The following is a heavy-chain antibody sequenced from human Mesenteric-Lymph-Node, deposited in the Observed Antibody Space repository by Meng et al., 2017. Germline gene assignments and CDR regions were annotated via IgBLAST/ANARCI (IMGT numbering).Heavy chain of an antibody. CDR2: IWYDGSNK. CDR1: GFTFSSYG. Sequence: GGSLRLSCAASGFTFSSYGMHWVRQAPGKGLEWVAVIWYDGSNKYYADSVKGRFTISRDNSKNTLYLQMNSLRAEDTAVYYCANRPLDTAMATDQDYWGQGTLVTVSS. D-gene: IGHD5-18*01. V-gene: IGHV3-33*06. CDR3: ANRPLDTAMATDQDY. J-gene: IGHJ4*02.